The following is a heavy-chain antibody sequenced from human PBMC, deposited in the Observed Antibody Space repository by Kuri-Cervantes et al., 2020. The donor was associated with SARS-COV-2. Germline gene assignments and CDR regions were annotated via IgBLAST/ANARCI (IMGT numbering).Heavy chain of an antibody. CDR3: ARDTAVAGTVYGMDV. Sequence: ASVKVSCKASGYTFTGYYMHWVRQAPGQGLEWMGWINPNSGGTNYAQKFQGRVTMTRDTSISTAYMELSRLRSDDTAVYYCARDTAVAGTVYGMDVWGQGTTVTVSS. V-gene: IGHV1-2*02. J-gene: IGHJ6*02. CDR2: INPNSGGT. CDR1: GYTFTGYY. D-gene: IGHD6-19*01.